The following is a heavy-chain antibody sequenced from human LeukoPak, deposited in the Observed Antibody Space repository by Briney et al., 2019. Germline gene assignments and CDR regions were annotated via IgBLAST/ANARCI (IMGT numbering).Heavy chain of an antibody. V-gene: IGHV4-34*01. CDR1: GGSSSGYY. D-gene: IGHD3-10*01. CDR2: INHSGST. CDR3: ATIPRGYYYGHDY. Sequence: PSETLSLTCAVYGGSSSGYYWSWIRQPPGKGLEWIGEINHSGSTNYNPSLKSGVTISVDTSKNQFSLKLSSVTAADTAVYYCATIPRGYYYGHDYWGQGTLVTVSS. J-gene: IGHJ4*02.